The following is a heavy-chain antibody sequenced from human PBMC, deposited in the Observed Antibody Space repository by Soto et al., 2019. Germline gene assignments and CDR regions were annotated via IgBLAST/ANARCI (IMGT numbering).Heavy chain of an antibody. Sequence: QVQLVQSGAEVKKPGASVKVSCKASGYTFTSYGISWVRQAPGQGLEWMGWISANNGNTNYAQKLKGRVTMTTDTSASTSYRELRSLGSDDTAVYYCAGGEECGGGRTYYYYGMAVWGQGTTGTVSS. CDR1: GYTFTSYG. CDR2: ISANNGNT. CDR3: AGGEECGGGRTYYYYGMAV. D-gene: IGHD3-16*01. V-gene: IGHV1-18*01. J-gene: IGHJ6*02.